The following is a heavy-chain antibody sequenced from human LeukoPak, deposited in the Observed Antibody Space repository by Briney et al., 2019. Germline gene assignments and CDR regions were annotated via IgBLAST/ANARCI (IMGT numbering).Heavy chain of an antibody. J-gene: IGHJ5*02. CDR2: INHSGST. V-gene: IGHV4-34*01. CDR1: GGSFTNYY. CDR3: ARRPNPGDYRWFDP. D-gene: IGHD4-17*01. Sequence: PSETLSLTCGVYGGSFTNYYWSWIRLPPGKGLEWIGEINHSGSTGYNPSLKSRVTISVDTSKNQFSLKLSSVTAADTAVYYCARRPNPGDYRWFDPWGQGTLVTVSS.